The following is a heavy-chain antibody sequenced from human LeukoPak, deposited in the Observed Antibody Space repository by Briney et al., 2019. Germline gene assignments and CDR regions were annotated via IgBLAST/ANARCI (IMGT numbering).Heavy chain of an antibody. Sequence: TGGSLILSCVASTFTFSNYYMNWVRQAPGKGLEWVAYIKQDGSEKYYVDSVKGRFAISRDNAKKSLYLQMDSLRAEDTAVYYCARGIEPAAMGYWGQGTLVTVSS. CDR3: ARGIEPAAMGY. CDR2: IKQDGSEK. J-gene: IGHJ4*02. V-gene: IGHV3-7*01. CDR1: TFTFSNYY. D-gene: IGHD2-2*01.